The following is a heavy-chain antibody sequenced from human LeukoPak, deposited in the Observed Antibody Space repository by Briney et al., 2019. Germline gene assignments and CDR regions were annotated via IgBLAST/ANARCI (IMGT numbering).Heavy chain of an antibody. Sequence: SETLSLTCAVYGGSFSGYYWSWIRQPPGKGLEWIGEINHSGSTNYNPSLKSRVTISVDTSKNQFSLKLSSVTAADTAVYYCARADCSSTSCYAGGWFDPRGQGTLVTVSS. CDR2: INHSGST. D-gene: IGHD2-2*01. CDR3: ARADCSSTSCYAGGWFDP. V-gene: IGHV4-34*01. CDR1: GGSFSGYY. J-gene: IGHJ5*02.